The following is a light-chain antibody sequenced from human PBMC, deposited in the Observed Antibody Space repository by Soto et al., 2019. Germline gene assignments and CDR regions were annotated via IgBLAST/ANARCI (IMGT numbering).Light chain of an antibody. CDR2: AAS. Sequence: DIQMTQSPSSLSASVGDRVTITCRASQSISTHLNWYQQKPGKAPNLLIYAASSLQSGVPSRFSDSGSGTDVTLTISSLQPEDFATYFCQQSYITPAGFGGGTKVEIK. J-gene: IGKJ4*01. CDR3: QQSYITPAG. CDR1: QSISTH. V-gene: IGKV1-39*01.